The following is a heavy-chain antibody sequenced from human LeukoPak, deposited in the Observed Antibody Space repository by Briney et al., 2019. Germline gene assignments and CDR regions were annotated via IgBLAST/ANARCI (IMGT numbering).Heavy chain of an antibody. Sequence: GRSLRLSCAASGFTFSKYAMHWARQTPGKGLEWVAAIWNDGSDENYADSVKGRFTISSDNSKSTLYLQMNSLRAEDTAVYYCTFEIGRSQGAFDIWGQGTMITVSS. CDR3: TFEIGRSQGAFDI. CDR2: IWNDGSDE. V-gene: IGHV3-33*01. D-gene: IGHD1-26*01. CDR1: GFTFSKYA. J-gene: IGHJ3*02.